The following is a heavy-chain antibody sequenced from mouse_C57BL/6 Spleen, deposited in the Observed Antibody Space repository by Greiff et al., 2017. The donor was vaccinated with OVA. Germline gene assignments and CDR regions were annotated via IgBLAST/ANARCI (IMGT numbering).Heavy chain of an antibody. CDR3: ARGTTVVETDWYFDV. CDR1: GYTFTSYW. CDR2: IDPSDSET. V-gene: IGHV1-52*01. Sequence: QVQLQQPGAELVRPGSSVKLSCKASGYTFTSYWMHWVKQRPIQGLEWIGNIDPSDSETHYNQQFKDKATLTVDKSSSTAYMQLSSLTSEDSAVYDCARGTTVVETDWYFDVWGTGTTVTVSS. J-gene: IGHJ1*03. D-gene: IGHD1-1*01.